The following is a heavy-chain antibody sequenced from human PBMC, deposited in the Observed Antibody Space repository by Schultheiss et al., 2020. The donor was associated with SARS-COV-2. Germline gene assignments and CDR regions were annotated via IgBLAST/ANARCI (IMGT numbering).Heavy chain of an antibody. CDR2: INHSGST. Sequence: SETLSLTCAVYGGSFSGYYWSWIRQPPGKGLEWIGEINHSGSTNYNPSLKSRVTISVDTSKNQFSLKLSSVTAADTAVYYCARFRPLYASLDPWGQGTPVTVSS. J-gene: IGHJ5*02. D-gene: IGHD2-8*01. CDR1: GGSFSGYY. V-gene: IGHV4-34*01. CDR3: ARFRPLYASLDP.